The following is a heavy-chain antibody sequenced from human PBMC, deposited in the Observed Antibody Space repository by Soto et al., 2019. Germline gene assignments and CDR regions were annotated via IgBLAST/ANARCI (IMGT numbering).Heavy chain of an antibody. CDR2: ISASSSYI. D-gene: IGHD5-12*01. V-gene: IGHV3-21*01. J-gene: IGHJ4*02. CDR3: ARGSIVATSLTPFDF. Sequence: EVQLVESGGGLVKPGGSLRLSCEASGCTFSSYSMNWVRQAPGKGLEWVSSISASSSYIYYADSVKGRFTVSRDNAKNSLYLQINSLRDEDTAVYYCARGSIVATSLTPFDFWGQGTLVSVSS. CDR1: GCTFSSYS.